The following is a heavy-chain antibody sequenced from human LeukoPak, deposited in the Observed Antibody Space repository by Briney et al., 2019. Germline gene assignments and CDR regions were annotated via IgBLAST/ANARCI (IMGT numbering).Heavy chain of an antibody. CDR1: GGTFNNYA. D-gene: IGHD5-18*01. CDR3: ARDQGDNSYGYYAIWYAFDV. J-gene: IGHJ3*01. CDR2: IVPILGIA. Sequence: SVKVSFKASGGTFNNYAISWVRQAPGQGLEWMGRIVPILGIANYAQEFHGRLIITADKATSSAYMELSSLRSEDTAVYYCARDQGDNSYGYYAIWYAFDVWGQGTMVTVSS. V-gene: IGHV1-69*04.